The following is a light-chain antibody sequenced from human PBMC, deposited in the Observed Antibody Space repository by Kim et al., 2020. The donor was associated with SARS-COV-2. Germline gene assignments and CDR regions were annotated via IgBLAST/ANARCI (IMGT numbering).Light chain of an antibody. CDR1: QSISTW. CDR3: QHYSAYPWT. V-gene: IGKV1-5*03. CDR2: KAS. J-gene: IGKJ1*01. Sequence: AVVGARVTITCRASQSISTWVAWYQQKPGKAPNLLIYKASILESGVPSRFSGSASGTDFTLTITSLQPDDFGTYYCQHYSAYPWTFGQGTKVDIK.